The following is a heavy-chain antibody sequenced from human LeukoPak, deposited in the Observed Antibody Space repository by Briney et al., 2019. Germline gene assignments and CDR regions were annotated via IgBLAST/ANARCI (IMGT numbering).Heavy chain of an antibody. J-gene: IGHJ4*02. D-gene: IGHD5-24*01. CDR1: GFTFSRYW. V-gene: IGHV3-7*01. CDR3: ARGEEMATIFYFY. Sequence: GGSLRLSCAASGFTFSRYWMSWVRQAPGKGLEWVANIKQDGTEKYYLDSVKGRFTISRDNAKNSLYLQMNSLRAEDTAVYYCARGEEMATIFYFYWGQGTLVTVSS. CDR2: IKQDGTEK.